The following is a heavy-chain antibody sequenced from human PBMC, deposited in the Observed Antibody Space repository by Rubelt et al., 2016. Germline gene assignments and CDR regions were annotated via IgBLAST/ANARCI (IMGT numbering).Heavy chain of an antibody. CDR1: GGSISSYH. V-gene: IGHV4-59*01. D-gene: IGHD4-17*01. J-gene: IGHJ4*02. CDR2: ISHSGRA. CDR3: ARRSYGDFDY. Sequence: QVQLQASGPGLVKPSETLSLTCTVSGGSISSYHWSWIRQTPGKGLEWVGYISHSGRATYNPSLKSQVTISVDTSKKQFSLKLNSLTAADTAVYYCARRSYGDFDYWGQGTLVTVSS.